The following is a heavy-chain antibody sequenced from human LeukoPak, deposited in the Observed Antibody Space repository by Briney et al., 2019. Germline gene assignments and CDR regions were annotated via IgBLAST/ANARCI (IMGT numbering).Heavy chain of an antibody. CDR1: GGTFSSYA. D-gene: IGHD6-19*01. J-gene: IGHJ5*02. Sequence: GASVKVSCKASGGTFSSYAISWVRQAPGQGLEWMGGIIPIFGTANYAQKFQGRVTITTDESTSTAYMELSSLRSEDTAVYYCARDYSSGWYNWFDPWGQGTLVTVSS. CDR3: ARDYSSGWYNWFDP. V-gene: IGHV1-69*05. CDR2: IIPIFGTA.